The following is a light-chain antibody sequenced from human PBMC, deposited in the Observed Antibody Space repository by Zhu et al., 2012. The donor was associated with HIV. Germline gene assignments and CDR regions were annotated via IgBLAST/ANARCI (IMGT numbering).Light chain of an antibody. V-gene: IGKV3-11*01. CDR1: RSVRSF. J-gene: IGKJ4*01. Sequence: IVLTQSPATLSLSPGERATVSCRASRSVRSFLAWYQQKPGQVPRLLIYDTSKRAAGIPARFSGSGSETDFTLTISSLEPEDFALYYCQQRSNWPLTFGGGTKVEIK. CDR3: QQRSNWPLT. CDR2: DTS.